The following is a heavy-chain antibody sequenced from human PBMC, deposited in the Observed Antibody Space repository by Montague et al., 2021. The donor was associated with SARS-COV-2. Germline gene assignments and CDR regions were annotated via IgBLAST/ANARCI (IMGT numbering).Heavy chain of an antibody. CDR3: ERDPSRQPLLYPIGDYYYGMDV. Sequence: SETLSLTCTVSGGSISSSSYYWGWIRQAPGQGLEWIGSIYYSGSTYYNPSLKSRVTISVDTSKDQFSLKLSSVTAADTAVYYCERDPSRQPLLYPIGDYYYGMDVWGQGTTVTVSS. CDR2: IYYSGST. J-gene: IGHJ6*02. V-gene: IGHV4-39*07. CDR1: GGSISSSSYY. D-gene: IGHD2-2*02.